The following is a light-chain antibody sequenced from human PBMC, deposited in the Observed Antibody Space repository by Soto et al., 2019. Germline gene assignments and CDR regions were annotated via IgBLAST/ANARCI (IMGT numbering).Light chain of an antibody. CDR2: DAS. V-gene: IGKV1-33*01. Sequence: DIQMTQSPSSLSASVGDRVTITCQASQDISNYLNWYQQKPGKATKLLIYDASNLETGLPSRFSQSVCEKASTFEITRPQPEDIATYYCQHCDDPVFIFGPGTKVDMK. CDR3: QHCDDPVFI. J-gene: IGKJ3*01. CDR1: QDISNY.